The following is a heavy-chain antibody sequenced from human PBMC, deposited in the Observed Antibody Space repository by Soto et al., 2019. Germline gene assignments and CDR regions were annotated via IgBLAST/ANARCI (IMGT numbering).Heavy chain of an antibody. J-gene: IGHJ6*02. CDR1: GYTFTGYY. CDR3: ARDFGNSWYYYGMDV. CDR2: INPNRGGT. V-gene: IGHV1-2*04. Sequence: QVQLVQSGAEVKKPGASVKVSCKASGYTFTGYYMHWVRQAPGQGLEWMGWINPNRGGTNYARKFQSWVTMTRNTSTSTAYMELSRLRSDDTAVYYCARDFGNSWYYYGMDVWGQGTTVTFCS. D-gene: IGHD6-13*01.